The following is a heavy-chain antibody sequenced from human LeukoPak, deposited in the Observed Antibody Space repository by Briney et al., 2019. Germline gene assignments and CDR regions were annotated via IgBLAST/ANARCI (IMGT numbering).Heavy chain of an antibody. V-gene: IGHV3-30*14. J-gene: IGHJ4*02. D-gene: IGHD2-15*01. CDR2: ISYDGSNK. CDR3: ARAMTPRY. Sequence: GGSLRLPCAASGFTFSSYAMHWVRQDPGKGLEWVAVISYDGSNKYYADSVKGRFTVSRDNSKNTLYLQMNSLRAEDTAVYHCARAMTPRYWGQGTLVTVSS. CDR1: GFTFSSYA.